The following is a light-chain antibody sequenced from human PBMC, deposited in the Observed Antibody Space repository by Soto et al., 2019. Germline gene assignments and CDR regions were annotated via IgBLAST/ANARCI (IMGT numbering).Light chain of an antibody. CDR3: HQRQSWPRT. CDR2: VTS. CDR1: QTLSNR. J-gene: IGKJ1*01. Sequence: EIVLPQSPATLSSFPGERVTLSCRASQTLSNRLAWYQHKPGQAPRLLIYVTSNRATGIPARFSGSGSGTDYTLTISSLEPEDSAVYYCHQRQSWPRTFGQGTKVDIK. V-gene: IGKV3-11*01.